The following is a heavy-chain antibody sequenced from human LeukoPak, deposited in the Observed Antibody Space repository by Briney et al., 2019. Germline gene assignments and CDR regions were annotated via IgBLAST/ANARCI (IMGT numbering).Heavy chain of an antibody. V-gene: IGHV1-2*02. CDR2: INPNSGGT. D-gene: IGHD1-1*01. J-gene: IGHJ4*02. CDR1: GYTFTDYY. CDR3: AREVRGNWNDPWGDY. Sequence: ASVRVSCKASGYTFTDYYIHWVRQAPGQGLEWMGWINPNSGGTNYAQKFQGRVTMTRDTSISTAYMELSRLRSDDTAVYYCAREVRGNWNDPWGDYWGQGTLVTVSS.